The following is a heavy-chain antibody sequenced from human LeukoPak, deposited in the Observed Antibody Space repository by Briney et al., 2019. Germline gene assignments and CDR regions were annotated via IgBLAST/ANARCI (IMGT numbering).Heavy chain of an antibody. CDR1: GGTFSSYA. J-gene: IGHJ4*02. Sequence: SVKVSCKASGGTFSSYAISWVRQAPGQGLGWMGGIIPIFGTANYAQKFQGRVTITADKSTSTGYMELSSLRSEDTAVYYCARQNPGTYFDFWGQGTLVTVSS. CDR2: IIPIFGTA. D-gene: IGHD1-1*01. V-gene: IGHV1-69*06. CDR3: ARQNPGTYFDF.